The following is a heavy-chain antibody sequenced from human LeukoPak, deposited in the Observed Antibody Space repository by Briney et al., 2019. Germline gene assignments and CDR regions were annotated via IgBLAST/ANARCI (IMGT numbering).Heavy chain of an antibody. CDR2: IYYSGST. Sequence: PSETLSLTCTVSGGSISSYYWSWIRQPPGKGLEWIGYIYYSGSTNYNPSLKSRVTISVDTSKNQFSLKLSSVTAADTAVYYCARVTGGFTATSDYWGQGTLVTVSS. D-gene: IGHD3-16*01. CDR3: ARVTGGFTATSDY. CDR1: GGSISSYY. J-gene: IGHJ4*02. V-gene: IGHV4-59*12.